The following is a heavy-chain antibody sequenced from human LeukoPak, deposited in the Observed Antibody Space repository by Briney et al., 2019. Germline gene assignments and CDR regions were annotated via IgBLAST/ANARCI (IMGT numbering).Heavy chain of an antibody. D-gene: IGHD6-6*01. CDR3: ARLYGGRAARPDY. Sequence: PSETLSLTCTVSGGPISSSSYSWGWIRQPPGKGLDWIGSIYYSGTTYYNPSLKGRVTISLGTSKNQFSLKLSSVTAADTAVYYCARLYGGRAARPDYWGQGTLVTVSS. CDR1: GGPISSSSYS. J-gene: IGHJ4*02. CDR2: IYYSGTT. V-gene: IGHV4-39*01.